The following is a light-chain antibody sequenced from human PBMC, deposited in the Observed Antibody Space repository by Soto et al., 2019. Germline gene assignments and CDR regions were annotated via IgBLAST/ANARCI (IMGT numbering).Light chain of an antibody. J-gene: IGLJ1*01. CDR1: SSNIGSHH. CDR3: SLYTSENTYV. CDR2: EAS. V-gene: IGLV2-18*01. Sequence: QSVLSQPPSASGTPGQRVTIPCSGSSSNIGSHHVNWYQHLPGTAPKLIIYEASNRPSGVPDRFSGSKSGNTASLTISGLQAADEADYYCSLYTSENTYVFGTGTKLTVL.